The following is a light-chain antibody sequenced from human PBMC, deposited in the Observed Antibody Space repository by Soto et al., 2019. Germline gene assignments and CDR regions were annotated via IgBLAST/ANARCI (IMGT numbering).Light chain of an antibody. CDR3: QQTYSTPYT. CDR1: QRITTY. Sequence: IQMTQSPSSLSASLGDRVTITCRASQRITTYLNWYQQKPGNAPKLLITTSGTLQRGVPSRFSGSGSVTDFTLTITSLQREDFATYFCQQTYSTPYTFGQGTKLEIK. V-gene: IGKV1-39*01. J-gene: IGKJ2*01. CDR2: TSG.